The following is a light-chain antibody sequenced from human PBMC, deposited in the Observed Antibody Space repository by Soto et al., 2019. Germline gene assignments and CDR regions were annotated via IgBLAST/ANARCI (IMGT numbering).Light chain of an antibody. Sequence: EIVLTQSPGTLSLSPGERATLSCRASQSVSSSYLAWFQQKPGQAPRLVIYGASSRATAIPDRFSGSGSGTDFTLTISRLEPEDFAVYYRQQYGSSPFTFGGGTKVDIK. J-gene: IGKJ4*01. CDR1: QSVSSSY. V-gene: IGKV3-20*01. CDR3: QQYGSSPFT. CDR2: GAS.